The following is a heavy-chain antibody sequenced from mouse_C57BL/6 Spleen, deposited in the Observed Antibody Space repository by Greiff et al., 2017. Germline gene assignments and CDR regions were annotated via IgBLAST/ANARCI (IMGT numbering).Heavy chain of an antibody. CDR3: ARAGLRRGDY. V-gene: IGHV1-64*01. Sequence: QVQLQQPGAELVKPGASVKLSCKASGYTFTSYWMHWVKQRPGQGLEWIGMIHPNSGSTNYNEKFKSKATLTVDKSFSTAYMQLSSLTSEDSAVHYCARAGLRRGDYWGQGTTLAVSS. J-gene: IGHJ2*01. D-gene: IGHD2-2*01. CDR1: GYTFTSYW. CDR2: IHPNSGST.